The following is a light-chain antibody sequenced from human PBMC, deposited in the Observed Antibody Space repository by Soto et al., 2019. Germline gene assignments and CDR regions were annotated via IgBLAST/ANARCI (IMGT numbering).Light chain of an antibody. CDR3: QACHNSPRVV. V-gene: IGLV3-1*01. CDR1: NLEDKY. J-gene: IGLJ2*01. Sequence: SYELTQPPSVSVSPGQTASITCSGDNLEDKYVCWYQQKPGQSPVMVIHRDSERPSGIPERFSGSNSGDTATLTISETQAVDEADYYCQACHNSPRVVFGGGTKLTV. CDR2: RDS.